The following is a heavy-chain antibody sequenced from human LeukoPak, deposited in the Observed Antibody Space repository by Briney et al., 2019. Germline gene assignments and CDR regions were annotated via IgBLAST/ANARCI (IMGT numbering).Heavy chain of an antibody. CDR3: ARISWYGISWSFDY. CDR2: IKQDATEI. D-gene: IGHD6-13*01. J-gene: IGHJ4*02. CDR1: GFTFSNYW. V-gene: IGHV3-7*04. Sequence: PGGSLRLSCATSGFTFSNYWMGWVRQAPGKGLEWVANIKQDATEIYYVDSVKGRFTIFRDNAKNSLYLQMNSLKAEDTAVYFCARISWYGISWSFDYWGQGALVTVSS.